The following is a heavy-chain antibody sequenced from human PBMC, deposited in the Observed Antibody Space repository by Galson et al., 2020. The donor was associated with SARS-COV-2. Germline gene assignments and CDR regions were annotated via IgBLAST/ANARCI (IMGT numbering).Heavy chain of an antibody. CDR3: ARGRVLSSWYQLPYYFDY. CDR2: INHSGST. CDR1: GGSFSGYY. Sequence: ETSETLSLTCAVYGGSFSGYYWSWIRQPPGKGLEWIGEINHSGSTNYNPSLKSRVTISVDTSKNQFSLKLSSVTAADTAVYYCARGRVLSSWYQLPYYFDYWGQATLVTVSS. V-gene: IGHV4-34*01. J-gene: IGHJ4*02. D-gene: IGHD2-2*01.